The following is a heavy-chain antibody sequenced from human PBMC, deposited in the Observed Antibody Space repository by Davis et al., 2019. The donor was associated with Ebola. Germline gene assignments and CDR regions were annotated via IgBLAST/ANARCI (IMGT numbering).Heavy chain of an antibody. CDR2: IYYSGST. J-gene: IGHJ4*02. CDR1: GGSISSGDYY. V-gene: IGHV4-30-4*01. D-gene: IGHD3-9*01. Sequence: PSETLSLTCTVSGGSISSGDYYWSWIRQPPGKGLEWIGYIYYSGSTYYNPSLKSRVTISVDTSKNQFSLKLSSVTAADTAVYYCATRYYDILTGYSFDYWGQGTLVTVSS. CDR3: ATRYYDILTGYSFDY.